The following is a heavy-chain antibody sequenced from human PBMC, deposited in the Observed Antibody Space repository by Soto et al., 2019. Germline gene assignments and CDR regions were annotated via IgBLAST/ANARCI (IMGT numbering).Heavy chain of an antibody. CDR1: GGSISSSSYY. D-gene: IGHD4-17*01. Sequence: SETLSLTCTVSGGSISSSSYYWGWIRQPPGKGLEWIGSIYYSGSTYYNPSLKSRVTISVDTSKNQFSLKLSSVTAADTAVYYCARRNDYGDYVGYWGQGTLVTVSS. J-gene: IGHJ4*02. V-gene: IGHV4-39*01. CDR2: IYYSGST. CDR3: ARRNDYGDYVGY.